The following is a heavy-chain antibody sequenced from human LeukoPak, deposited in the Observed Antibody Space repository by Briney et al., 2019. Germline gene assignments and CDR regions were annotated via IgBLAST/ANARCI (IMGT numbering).Heavy chain of an antibody. J-gene: IGHJ3*02. CDR2: IKQDGSEK. D-gene: IGHD5-12*01. CDR3: AKGPFEVATIWAAFDI. CDR1: GFTFSSYW. Sequence: GGSLRLSSAASGFTFSSYWMSWVRQAPGKGLEWVANIKQDGSEKYYVDSVKGRFTISRDNAKNSLYLQMNSLRAEDTAVYYCAKGPFEVATIWAAFDIWGQGTMVTVSS. V-gene: IGHV3-7*01.